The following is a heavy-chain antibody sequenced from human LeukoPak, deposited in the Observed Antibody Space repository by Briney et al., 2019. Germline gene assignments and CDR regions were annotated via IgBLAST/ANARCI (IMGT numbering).Heavy chain of an antibody. Sequence: GASVKVSCKASGYTFTSYGISWVRQAPGQGLEWRGWISAYNGNTNYAQKLQGRVTMTTDTSTSTAYMELRSLRSDDTAVYYCARSPICSSTSCYDYYMDVWGKGTTVTVSS. CDR1: GYTFTSYG. CDR2: ISAYNGNT. V-gene: IGHV1-18*01. CDR3: ARSPICSSTSCYDYYMDV. J-gene: IGHJ6*03. D-gene: IGHD2-2*01.